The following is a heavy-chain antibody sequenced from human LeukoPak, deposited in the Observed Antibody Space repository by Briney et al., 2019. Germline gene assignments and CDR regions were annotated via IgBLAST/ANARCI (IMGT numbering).Heavy chain of an antibody. CDR2: IKVDGSEK. Sequence: GGSLRLSCAASGFTFSNYWMSWVRQAAGKGLEGVANIKVDGSEKYYVDSVKGRLTISRDNATHSLYLQMNSLRAEDTAVYYCARESPYYYDSPDAFDIWGQGTMVTVSS. D-gene: IGHD3-22*01. CDR3: ARESPYYYDSPDAFDI. V-gene: IGHV3-7*03. J-gene: IGHJ3*02. CDR1: GFTFSNYW.